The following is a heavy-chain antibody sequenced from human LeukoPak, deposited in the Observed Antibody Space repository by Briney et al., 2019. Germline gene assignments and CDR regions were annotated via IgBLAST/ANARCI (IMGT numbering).Heavy chain of an antibody. CDR3: ASFHTTMDNNWFDP. CDR2: ILLILGVG. V-gene: IGHV1-69*04. CDR1: GGTFSSYA. J-gene: IGHJ5*02. D-gene: IGHD5-18*01. Sequence: ASVKVSCKASGGTFSSYAISWVRQAPGQGLEWMGSILLILGVGDYAQKFQGRVTITADASTSTAYMELSSRRPEDTAVYYCASFHTTMDNNWFDPWGQGTLVTVSS.